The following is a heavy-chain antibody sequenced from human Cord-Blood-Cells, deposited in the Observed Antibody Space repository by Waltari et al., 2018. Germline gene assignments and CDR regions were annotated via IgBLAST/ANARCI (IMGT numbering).Heavy chain of an antibody. CDR1: GGSISSSSYY. J-gene: IGHJ4*02. V-gene: IGHV4-39*01. D-gene: IGHD6-6*01. CDR3: AXHGYSSSSYYFDY. CDR2: IYYSWST. Sequence: QLQLQESGPGLVKPSETLSLTCTVSGGSISSSSYYCGWIRQPPGKGLEWIGSIYYSWSTYYNPSLKSRVTISVDTSKNQFSLKLSSVTAADTAVYYCAXHGYSSSSYYFDYWGQGTLVTVSS.